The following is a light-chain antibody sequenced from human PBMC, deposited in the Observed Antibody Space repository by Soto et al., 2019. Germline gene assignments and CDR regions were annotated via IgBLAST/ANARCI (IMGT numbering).Light chain of an antibody. Sequence: QSVLTQPPSMSGAPGQRVTISCTGSSSNIGAGYDVHWYQLLPGTAPKLLIYGNTNRPSGVPDRFSGPKYGTSASLAITGLRAEEEADYYCQLNDSSLNSWVFGGGTQLTVL. CDR1: SSNIGAGYD. J-gene: IGLJ3*02. V-gene: IGLV1-40*01. CDR3: QLNDSSLNSWV. CDR2: GNT.